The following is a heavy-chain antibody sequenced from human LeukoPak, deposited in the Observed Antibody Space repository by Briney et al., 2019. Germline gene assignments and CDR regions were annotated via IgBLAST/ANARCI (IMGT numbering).Heavy chain of an antibody. CDR2: ISYDGSKK. V-gene: IGHV3-30*18. Sequence: GGSLRLSCAASGFTFSRYGMHWVRQAPGKGLEWVAIISYDGSKKYYADSVKGRFTISRDNSKNTLYLQMSSLRAEDTAVYYCAKDRRGLYYYGSGSYPRFDPWGQGTLVTVSS. CDR1: GFTFSRYG. D-gene: IGHD3-10*01. J-gene: IGHJ5*02. CDR3: AKDRRGLYYYGSGSYPRFDP.